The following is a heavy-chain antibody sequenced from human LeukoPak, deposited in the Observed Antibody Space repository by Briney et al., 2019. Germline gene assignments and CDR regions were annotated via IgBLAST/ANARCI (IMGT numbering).Heavy chain of an antibody. V-gene: IGHV1-8*01. CDR1: GYTFTSYD. J-gene: IGHJ6*03. D-gene: IGHD6-13*01. CDR3: ARGGSGSSWYPRGYYYYYMDV. Sequence: GASVKVSCKASGYTFTSYDINWVRQATGQGLEWMGWMNPNSGNTGYAQKFQGRVTMTRNTSISTAYMELSSLRSEDTAVYYCARGGSGSSWYPRGYYYYYMDVWGKGTTVTVSS. CDR2: MNPNSGNT.